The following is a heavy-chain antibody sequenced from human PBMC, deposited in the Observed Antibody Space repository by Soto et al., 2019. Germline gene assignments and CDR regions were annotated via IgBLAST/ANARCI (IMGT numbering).Heavy chain of an antibody. CDR2: IYYSGST. J-gene: IGHJ6*02. D-gene: IGHD6-6*01. CDR3: ARAVLEYSSSRYYYYGMDV. V-gene: IGHV4-59*01. Sequence: PSETLSLTCTVSGGSISSYYWSWIRQPPGKGLEWIGYIYYSGSTNYNPSLKSRVTISVDTSKNQFSLKLSSVTAADTAVYYCARAVLEYSSSRYYYYGMDVWGQGTTVTVSS. CDR1: GGSISSYY.